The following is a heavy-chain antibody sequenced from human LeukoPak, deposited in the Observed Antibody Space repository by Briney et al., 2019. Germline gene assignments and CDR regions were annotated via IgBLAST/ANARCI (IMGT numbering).Heavy chain of an antibody. CDR3: ASTRGAAYYYYGMDV. J-gene: IGHJ6*02. D-gene: IGHD3-10*01. Sequence: SETLSLTCTVSGGSISSYYWSWIRQPPGKGLEWIGYIYYSGSTNYNPSLKSRVTISADTSKNQFSLKLSSVTAADTAVYYCASTRGAAYYYYGMDVWGQGTTVTVSS. CDR2: IYYSGST. V-gene: IGHV4-59*08. CDR1: GGSISSYY.